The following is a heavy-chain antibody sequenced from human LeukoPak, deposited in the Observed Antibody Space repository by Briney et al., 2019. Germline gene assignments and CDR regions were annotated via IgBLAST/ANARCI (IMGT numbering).Heavy chain of an antibody. CDR3: ASGTTDIVVVPATLRNYYFDY. CDR1: GYTFTSYG. V-gene: IGHV1-18*01. D-gene: IGHD2-2*01. J-gene: IGHJ4*02. CDR2: ISAYNGNT. Sequence: ASVKVSCKASGYTFTSYGISWVRQAPGQGLEWMGWISAYNGNTNYAQKLQGRATMTTDTSTSTAYMELRSLRSDDTAVYYCASGTTDIVVVPATLRNYYFDYWGQGTLVTVSS.